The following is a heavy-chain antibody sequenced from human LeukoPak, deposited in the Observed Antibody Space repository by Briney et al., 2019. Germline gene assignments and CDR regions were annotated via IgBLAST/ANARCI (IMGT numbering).Heavy chain of an antibody. CDR2: FDPEDGAR. CDR3: ATGYTYDYSLY. V-gene: IGHV1-24*01. J-gene: IGHJ4*02. D-gene: IGHD5-18*01. CDR1: GDTVTGFS. Sequence: ASVKVSCKVSGDTVTGFSIHWVRQAPGHGLEWMGGFDPEDGARIFAQKFQGRVTMTEDTSPDTAYMDLSSLRSEDTAVYYCATGYTYDYSLYWGQGTLVTVSS.